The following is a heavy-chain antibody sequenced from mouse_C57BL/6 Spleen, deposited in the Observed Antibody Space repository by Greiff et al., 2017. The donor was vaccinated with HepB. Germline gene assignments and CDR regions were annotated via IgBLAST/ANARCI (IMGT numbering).Heavy chain of an antibody. CDR2: ISSGGSYT. Sequence: EVHLVESGGDLVKPGGSLKLSCAASGFTFSSYGMSWVRQTPDKRLEWVATISSGGSYTYYPDSVKGRFTISRDNAKNTLYLQMSSLKSEDTAMYYCARDGSSYYFDYWGQGTTLTVSS. CDR1: GFTFSSYG. D-gene: IGHD1-1*01. V-gene: IGHV5-6*01. J-gene: IGHJ2*01. CDR3: ARDGSSYYFDY.